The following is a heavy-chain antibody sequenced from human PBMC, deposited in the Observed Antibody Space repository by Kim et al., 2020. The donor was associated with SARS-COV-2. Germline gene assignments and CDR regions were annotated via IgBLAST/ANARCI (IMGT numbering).Heavy chain of an antibody. J-gene: IGHJ3*02. V-gene: IGHV4-31*03. CDR1: GVSVTSGGFY. CDR3: ARDGSGGYYASGGSDAFDI. Sequence: SETLSLTCTVSGVSVTSGGFYWSWIRQHPVRGLEWIGYIYNRGSTYYNPSLRSRVTMSVDMSKNQFSLTLSSVTAADSAVYYCARDGSGGYYASGGSDAFDIWGQGTMVTVSS. CDR2: IYNRGST. D-gene: IGHD3-22*01.